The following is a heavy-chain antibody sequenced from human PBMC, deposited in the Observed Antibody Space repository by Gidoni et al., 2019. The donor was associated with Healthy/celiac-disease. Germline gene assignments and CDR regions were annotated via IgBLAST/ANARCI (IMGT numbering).Heavy chain of an antibody. CDR3: ARAVIKRWLQSYDLDY. D-gene: IGHD5-12*01. V-gene: IGHV4-34*01. J-gene: IGHJ4*02. Sequence: QVQLQQWGAGLLKPSETLSLTCAVYGGSFSGYYWSWIRQPPGKGLEWTGEINHSGSTNYNPSLKSRVTISVDTSKNQFSLKLSSVTAADTAVYYCARAVIKRWLQSYDLDYWGQGTLVTVSS. CDR2: INHSGST. CDR1: GGSFSGYY.